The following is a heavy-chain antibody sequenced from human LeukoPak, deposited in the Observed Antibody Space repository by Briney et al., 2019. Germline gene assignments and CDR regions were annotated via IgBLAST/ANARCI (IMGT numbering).Heavy chain of an antibody. J-gene: IGHJ3*01. CDR3: ARIRDGYNDAYDV. Sequence: GASVKVSCKASGYTFTNCYIHWVRQAPGQGLEWMGLINPGGDNTDYAQNFQGRVSMTRDTSTSTVYMWLSSLRSEDTAVYYCARIRDGYNDAYDVWGQGTMVTVSS. D-gene: IGHD5-24*01. CDR1: GYTFTNCY. V-gene: IGHV1-46*01. CDR2: INPGGDNT.